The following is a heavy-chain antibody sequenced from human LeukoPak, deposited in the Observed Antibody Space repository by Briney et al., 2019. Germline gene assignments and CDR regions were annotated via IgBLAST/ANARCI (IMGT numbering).Heavy chain of an antibody. Sequence: GGSLRLSCAASGFTFSGYAMSWVRQAPGKGLEWVSVISGSAGTTSYADSVKGRFTISRDNSKNTLYLQMNSLCAEDTAVYYCASHRKDGSGSYFDYWGQGTLVTVSS. V-gene: IGHV3-23*01. CDR2: ISGSAGTT. CDR3: ASHRKDGSGSYFDY. CDR1: GFTFSGYA. J-gene: IGHJ4*02. D-gene: IGHD3-10*01.